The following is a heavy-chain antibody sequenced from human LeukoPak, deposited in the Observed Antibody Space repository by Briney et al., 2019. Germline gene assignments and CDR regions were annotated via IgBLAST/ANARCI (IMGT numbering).Heavy chain of an antibody. Sequence: GRSLRLSCAASGFTFNDYAMHWVRQAPGKGLEWVSGISWNSGRTDYGDSVKGRFTISRDNAKNSLYLQMKSLGEEDTALYYCAKALGSGSYPGMALDYWGQGTLVTVSS. V-gene: IGHV3-9*01. J-gene: IGHJ4*02. CDR1: GFTFNDYA. CDR2: ISWNSGRT. CDR3: AKALGSGSYPGMALDY. D-gene: IGHD1-26*01.